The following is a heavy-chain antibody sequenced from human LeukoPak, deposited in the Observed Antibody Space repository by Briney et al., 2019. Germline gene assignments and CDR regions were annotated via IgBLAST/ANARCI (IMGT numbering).Heavy chain of an antibody. Sequence: PGGSLRLSCAASGFTFSSYWMSWVRQAPGKGLEWVANIKQDGSEKYYVDSVKGRFTISRDNAKNSLYLQMNSLRAEDTAVYYCARENSGSYLGAFDYWGQGTLVTVSS. CDR3: ARENSGSYLGAFDY. V-gene: IGHV3-7*01. J-gene: IGHJ4*02. CDR1: GFTFSSYW. D-gene: IGHD1-26*01. CDR2: IKQDGSEK.